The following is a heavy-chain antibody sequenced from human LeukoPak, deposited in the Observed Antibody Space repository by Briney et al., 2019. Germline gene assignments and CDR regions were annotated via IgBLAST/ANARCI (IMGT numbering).Heavy chain of an antibody. CDR3: AKEVDSSGYYSEY. Sequence: GGSLRLSCAASGFTFSSYAMSWVRQAPGKGLEWVSVISGSGGSRKYADSVKGRFTISRDNSKNTLDLQMSSLRVEDTAVYYCAKEVDSSGYYSEYWGQGTLVTVSS. CDR1: GFTFSSYA. V-gene: IGHV3-23*01. J-gene: IGHJ4*02. CDR2: ISGSGGSR. D-gene: IGHD3-22*01.